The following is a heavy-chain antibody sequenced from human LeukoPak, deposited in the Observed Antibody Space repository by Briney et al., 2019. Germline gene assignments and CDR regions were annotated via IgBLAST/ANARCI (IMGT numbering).Heavy chain of an antibody. J-gene: IGHJ4*02. CDR2: IWPSGST. CDR3: ARKGPEHLPTYFDH. V-gene: IGHV4-4*07. Sequence: SATLSLTCTVSGGSISSYYWSWIRQPAGKGLEWIGYIWPSGSTNYNPSLSGRVAISLDKSRNHFTLMVTAVTAADTAFYYCARKGPEHLPTYFDHWGRGILVTVSS. D-gene: IGHD2-21*01. CDR1: GGSISSYY.